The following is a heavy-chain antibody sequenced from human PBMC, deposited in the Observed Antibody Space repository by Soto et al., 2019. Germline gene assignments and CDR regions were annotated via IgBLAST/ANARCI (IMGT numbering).Heavy chain of an antibody. D-gene: IGHD3-22*01. CDR3: ARLPYYDTPPVTFDI. J-gene: IGHJ3*02. CDR2: IYYTGIT. CDR1: GGSVSGVDYF. Sequence: SETLSLTCTVSGGSVSGVDYFWSWIRQSPGKGLEWIGYIYYTGITHLNPSLKSRVTISVDTSKNQFSLKLNSVTAADTAVYYCARLPYYDTPPVTFDIWGQGAMVTVSS. V-gene: IGHV4-30-4*01.